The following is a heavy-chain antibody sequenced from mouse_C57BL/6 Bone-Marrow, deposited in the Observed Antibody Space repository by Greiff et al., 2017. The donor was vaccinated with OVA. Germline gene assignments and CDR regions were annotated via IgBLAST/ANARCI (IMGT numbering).Heavy chain of an antibody. V-gene: IGHV1-69*01. J-gene: IGHJ2*01. CDR3: AIHYYGSSYYFDY. CDR2: IDPSDSYT. CDR1: GYTFTSYW. D-gene: IGHD1-1*01. Sequence: VQLQQPGAELVMPGASVKLSCKASGYTFTSYWMHWVKQRPGQGLEWIGEIDPSDSYTNYNQKFKGKSTLTVDKSSSTAYMQLSSLTSEDSAVYYCAIHYYGSSYYFDYWGQGTTLTVSS.